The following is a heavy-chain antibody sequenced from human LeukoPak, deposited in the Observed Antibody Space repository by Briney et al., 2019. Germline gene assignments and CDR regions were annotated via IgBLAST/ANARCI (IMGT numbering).Heavy chain of an antibody. D-gene: IGHD1-26*01. J-gene: IGHJ3*02. CDR1: GYTFSDYA. CDR2: IDAGNGDT. V-gene: IGHV1-3*01. CDR3: ARDFRVGATSRRFAFDI. Sequence: ASVKVSCKASGYTFSDYAMHWVRQAPGQRFEWMGWIDAGNGDTRYSQKFQGRVTITRDTSASTAYIELRSLRSEDTAMYYCARDFRVGATSRRFAFDIWGQGTMVTVSS.